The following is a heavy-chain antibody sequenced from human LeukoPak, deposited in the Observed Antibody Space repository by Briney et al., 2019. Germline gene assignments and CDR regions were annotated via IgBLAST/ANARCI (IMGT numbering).Heavy chain of an antibody. CDR3: ATNYYDSSGYYSGLDY. CDR2: INPNSGGT. CDR1: GYTFTVYY. D-gene: IGHD3-22*01. Sequence: ASVRVSCKASGYTFTVYYMHWVRQAPGQGREGMGWINPNSGGTNYAQKFQGRVTMTRDTSISTAYMELSRLRSDDTAVYYCATNYYDSSGYYSGLDYWGQGTLVTVSS. V-gene: IGHV1-2*02. J-gene: IGHJ4*02.